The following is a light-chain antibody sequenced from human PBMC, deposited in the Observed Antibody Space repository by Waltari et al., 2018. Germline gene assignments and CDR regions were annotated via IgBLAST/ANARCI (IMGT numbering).Light chain of an antibody. CDR2: AAS. CDR1: QSITNY. V-gene: IGKV1-39*01. CDR3: QQSYSMPFT. Sequence: DIQMTQSPSSLSASVGDRVTITCRASQSITNYLNWYQQKPGKAPELLIYAASSLQGGVPSRFSGSGSGTDVTLTISSLQLEDFATYYCQQSYSMPFTFGQGTRLEIK. J-gene: IGKJ5*01.